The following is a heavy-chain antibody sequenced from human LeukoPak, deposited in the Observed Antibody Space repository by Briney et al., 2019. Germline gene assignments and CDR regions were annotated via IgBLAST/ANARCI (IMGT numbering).Heavy chain of an antibody. CDR3: ARDSTYYDFWSGYPGGGGYYYGMDV. J-gene: IGHJ6*02. CDR1: GFTFSSYA. D-gene: IGHD3-3*01. CDR2: ISGSGGST. V-gene: IGHV3-23*01. Sequence: PGGSLRLSCAASGFTFSSYAMSWVRQAPGKGLEWVSAISGSGGSTYYADSVKGRFTISRDNSKNTLYLQMNSLRAEDTAVYYCARDSTYYDFWSGYPGGGGYYYGMDVWGQGTTVTVSS.